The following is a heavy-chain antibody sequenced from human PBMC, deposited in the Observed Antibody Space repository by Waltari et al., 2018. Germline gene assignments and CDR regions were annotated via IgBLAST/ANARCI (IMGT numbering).Heavy chain of an antibody. CDR3: ATYIGASIGTAAFDV. J-gene: IGHJ3*01. CDR2: MSYSWTT. D-gene: IGHD5-12*01. V-gene: IGHV4-39*01. Sequence: VWIRPTPGQVLEWLATMSYSWTTYSSPSLKGRVTISRDTSKNQVSLRLGSVTAADTAVYYCATYIGASIGTAAFDVWGQGTKVTVSS.